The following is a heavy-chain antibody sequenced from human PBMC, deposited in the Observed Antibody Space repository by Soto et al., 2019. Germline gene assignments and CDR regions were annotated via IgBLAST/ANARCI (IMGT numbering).Heavy chain of an antibody. J-gene: IGHJ4*02. V-gene: IGHV3-23*01. CDR3: ARRADYYDSSGYYYFDY. CDR2: ISGSGGST. CDR1: GFTFSSYA. Sequence: EVQLLESGGGLVQPGGSLRLSCAASGFTFSSYATSWVRQAPGKGLEWVSAISGSGGSTYYADSVKGRFTISRDNSKNTLYLQMNSLRAEDTAVYYCARRADYYDSSGYYYFDYWGQGTLVTVSS. D-gene: IGHD3-22*01.